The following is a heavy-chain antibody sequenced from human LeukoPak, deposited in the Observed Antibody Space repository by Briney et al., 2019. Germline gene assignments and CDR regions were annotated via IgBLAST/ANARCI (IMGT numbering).Heavy chain of an antibody. CDR3: SRVGSSGWPNYFDS. Sequence: GGSLRLSCAASGFTFSDYYMSWIRQAPGKGLEWVSYINTRSSATNYADSVEGRFTISRENAKNSLYLQMNSLTAGDTAVYFCSRVGSSGWPNYFDSWGQGTLVTVSS. CDR2: INTRSSAT. V-gene: IGHV3-11*06. D-gene: IGHD6-19*01. CDR1: GFTFSDYY. J-gene: IGHJ4*02.